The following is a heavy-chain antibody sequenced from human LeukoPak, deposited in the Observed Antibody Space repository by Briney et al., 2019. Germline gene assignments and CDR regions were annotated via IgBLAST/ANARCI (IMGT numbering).Heavy chain of an antibody. CDR2: TRNKANSYTT. CDR3: ARAPLVGSGFDY. V-gene: IGHV3-72*01. Sequence: GGSLRLSCAASGFTFSDHYMDWVRQAPGMGLEWVGRTRNKANSYTTEYGASVKGRFTISRDDSKNSLSLQMNSLKTEDTAVYYCARAPLVGSGFDYWGQGTLVTVSS. J-gene: IGHJ4*02. D-gene: IGHD1-26*01. CDR1: GFTFSDHY.